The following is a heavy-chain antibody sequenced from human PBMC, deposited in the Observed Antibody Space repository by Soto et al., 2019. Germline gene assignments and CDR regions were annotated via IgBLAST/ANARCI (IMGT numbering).Heavy chain of an antibody. J-gene: IGHJ6*02. CDR3: ARRPMVRGVINDYYYYYGMDV. CDR2: IYYSGST. CDR1: GGSISSSSYY. V-gene: IGHV4-39*01. Sequence: SETLSLTCTVSGGSISSSSYYWGWIRQPPGKGLEWIGSIYYSGSTYYNPSLKSRVTISVDTSKNQFSLKLSSVTAADTAVYYCARRPMVRGVINDYYYYYGMDVWGQGTTVTVSS. D-gene: IGHD3-10*01.